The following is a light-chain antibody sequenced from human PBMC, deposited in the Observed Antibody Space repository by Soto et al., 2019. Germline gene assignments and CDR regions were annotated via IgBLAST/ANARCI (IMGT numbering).Light chain of an antibody. Sequence: DIVMTQSPDSLAVSLGERATINCKSSQSVLNLSKNKNYLAWYQQKPGHPPRLLIYGASIREAGVPDRFSGSGSGTEFTLTISSLQAEDVALYCCQQFYSIPLTFGGGTKVEIK. CDR2: GAS. V-gene: IGKV4-1*01. CDR3: QQFYSIPLT. J-gene: IGKJ4*01. CDR1: QSVLNLSKNKNY.